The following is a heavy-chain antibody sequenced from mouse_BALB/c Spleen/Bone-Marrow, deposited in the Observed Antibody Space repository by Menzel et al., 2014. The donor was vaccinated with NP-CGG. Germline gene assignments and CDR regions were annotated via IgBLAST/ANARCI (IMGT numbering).Heavy chain of an antibody. CDR1: GYVFTNYL. CDR2: INAGSGGT. CDR3: ARSLTGKKTFDY. D-gene: IGHD4-1*01. Sequence: VQVVESGAELVRPGTSVKVSCKVSGYVFTNYLIEWVKQRPGQGLEWIGVINAGSGGTDYSEKFKGEATLTADKSSSTAYMQLSSLTSDDSAVYFCARSLTGKKTFDYWGQGTTLTVSS. J-gene: IGHJ2*01. V-gene: IGHV1-54*01.